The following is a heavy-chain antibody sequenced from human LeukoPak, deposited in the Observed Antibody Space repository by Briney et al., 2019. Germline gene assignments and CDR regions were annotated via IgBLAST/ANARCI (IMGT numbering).Heavy chain of an antibody. CDR3: ASPSADAGPYCGGDCWYFQH. CDR1: GGTFSSYA. V-gene: IGHV1-69*06. D-gene: IGHD2-21*02. J-gene: IGHJ1*01. CDR2: IIPIFGTA. Sequence: ASVKVSCKASGGTFSSYAISWVRQAPGQGLEWMGGIIPIFGTANYAQKFQGRVTITADKSTSTAYMELSSLRSEDTAVYYCASPSADAGPYCGGDCWYFQHWGQGTLVTVSS.